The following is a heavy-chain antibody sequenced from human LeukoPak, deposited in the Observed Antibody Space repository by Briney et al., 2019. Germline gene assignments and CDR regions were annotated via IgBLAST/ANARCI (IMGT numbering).Heavy chain of an antibody. CDR3: ARARYCSSTSCYGPEDDAFDI. J-gene: IGHJ3*02. Sequence: ASVKVSCKASGYTFTSYGISWVRQAPGQGLEWMGWISANKGNTNYAQKLQGRVTLTTDTSTRTAYMELRSLRSDDTAEYYCARARYCSSTSCYGPEDDAFDIWGQGTMVTVSS. V-gene: IGHV1-18*01. D-gene: IGHD2-2*01. CDR2: ISANKGNT. CDR1: GYTFTSYG.